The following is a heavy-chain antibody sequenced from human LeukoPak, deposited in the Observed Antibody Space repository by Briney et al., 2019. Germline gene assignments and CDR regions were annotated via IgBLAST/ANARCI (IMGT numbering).Heavy chain of an antibody. CDR1: GGSLSGYY. J-gene: IGHJ4*02. CDR2: SNHSEST. CDR3: ARAPPRGVVIDFDY. D-gene: IGHD3-3*01. V-gene: IGHV4-34*01. Sequence: SETLSLTCAVYGGSLSGYYWSWIRQPPGKGLEWIGESNHSESTNYTPSLKSRFTISVDTSKNQLSLKLSSVTAADTAVYYCARAPPRGVVIDFDYWGQGTLVTVSS.